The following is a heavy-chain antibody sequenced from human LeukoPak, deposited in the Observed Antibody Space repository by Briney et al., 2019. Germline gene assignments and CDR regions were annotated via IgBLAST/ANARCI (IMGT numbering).Heavy chain of an antibody. V-gene: IGHV6-1*01. CDR1: GDSVSSNSAA. CDR3: AREGGYCSSTSCHSGWFDP. CDR2: TYYRSKWYN. J-gene: IGHJ5*02. D-gene: IGHD2-2*02. Sequence: SQTLSLTCAISGDSVSSNSAAWNWIRQSPSRGLEWLGRTYYRSKWYNDYAVSVKSRITINPDTSKNQFSLQLNSVTPEDTAVYYCAREGGYCSSTSCHSGWFDPWGQGTLVTVSS.